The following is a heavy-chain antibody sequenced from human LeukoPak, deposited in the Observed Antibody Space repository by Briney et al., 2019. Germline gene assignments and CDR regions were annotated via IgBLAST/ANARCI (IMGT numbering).Heavy chain of an antibody. D-gene: IGHD1-26*01. CDR2: IRNKAYGGTT. CDR3: TRGGPPIVGATSFDY. CDR1: GFTFGDYA. Sequence: GGSLRLSCTASGFTFGDYAMTWFRQAPGKGLEWVSVIRNKAYGGTTEYAASVKGRFTISRDDSKSVAYLQMNSLKTEDTAVYYCTRGGPPIVGATSFDYWGQGTLVTVSS. J-gene: IGHJ4*02. V-gene: IGHV3-49*03.